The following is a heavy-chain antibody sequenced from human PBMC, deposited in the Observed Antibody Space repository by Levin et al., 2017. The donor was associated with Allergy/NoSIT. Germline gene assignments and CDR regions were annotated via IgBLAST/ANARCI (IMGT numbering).Heavy chain of an antibody. J-gene: IGHJ6*02. Sequence: GGSLRLSCAASGFTFSSYGMHWVRQAPGKGLEWVAVISYDGSNKYYADSVKGRFTISRDNSKNTLYLQMNSLRAEDTAVYYCAKVGSVRYSSSWYSPYYYYGMDVWGQGTTVTVSS. V-gene: IGHV3-30*18. CDR1: GFTFSSYG. CDR2: ISYDGSNK. CDR3: AKVGSVRYSSSWYSPYYYYGMDV. D-gene: IGHD6-13*01.